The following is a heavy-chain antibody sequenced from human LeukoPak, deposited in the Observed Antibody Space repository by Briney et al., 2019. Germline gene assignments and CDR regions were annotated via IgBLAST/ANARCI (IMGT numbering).Heavy chain of an antibody. V-gene: IGHV1-69*13. J-gene: IGHJ4*02. CDR3: TRGSIGDYGDYGGFDY. D-gene: IGHD4-17*01. CDR2: IIPIFGTA. CDR1: GGTFSSYA. Sequence: ASVKVCCKASGGTFSSYAISWGRQAPGQGLEWMGGIIPIFGTANYAQKFQGRVTITADESTSTAYMELSSLRSEDTAVYYCTRGSIGDYGDYGGFDYWGQGTLVTVSS.